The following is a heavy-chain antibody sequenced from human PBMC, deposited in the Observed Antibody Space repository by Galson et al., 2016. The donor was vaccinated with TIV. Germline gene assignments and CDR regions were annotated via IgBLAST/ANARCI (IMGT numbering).Heavy chain of an antibody. Sequence: ETLSLTCVVSGFSIKSGYFWGWIRQPPGKGLQWIGSIYESGTTYSNPSLKSRLTMSVDTSKNQFSLKLSSVTAADTAVYYCIREGSTVAMHHYFGMDVWGQGTSVTVSS. D-gene: IGHD4-17*01. CDR1: GFSIKSGYF. CDR2: IYESGTT. J-gene: IGHJ6*02. CDR3: IREGSTVAMHHYFGMDV. V-gene: IGHV4-38-2*02.